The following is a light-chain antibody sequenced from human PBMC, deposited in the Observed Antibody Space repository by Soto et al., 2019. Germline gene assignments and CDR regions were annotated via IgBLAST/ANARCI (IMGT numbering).Light chain of an antibody. CDR2: GNS. CDR1: SSNIGAGYD. CDR3: QSYNSSLGGVV. Sequence: QSVLTQPPSVSGAPGQRVTISCTGSSSNIGAGYDVHWYQQLPGTAPKLLIYGNSNRPSGVPDRFSGSKSGTSASLAITGLRAEDEADYSCQSYNSSLGGVVFGGGTKLTVL. J-gene: IGLJ2*01. V-gene: IGLV1-40*01.